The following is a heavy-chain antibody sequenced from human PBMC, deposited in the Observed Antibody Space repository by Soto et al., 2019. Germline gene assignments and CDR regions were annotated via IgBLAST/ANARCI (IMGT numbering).Heavy chain of an antibody. CDR1: GYTFTSYD. Sequence: QVQLVQSGAEVKKPGASVKVSCKASGYTFTSYDINWVRQATGQGLEWMGWMNPNSGKTGYAQKFQDRGTMTRNTSIITAYMALSSLSSEDTAVYYCARGTKYYAFWSGYYLVSGYYYYGMDVWGQGTTVTVSS. V-gene: IGHV1-8*01. D-gene: IGHD3-3*01. CDR3: ARGTKYYAFWSGYYLVSGYYYYGMDV. CDR2: MNPNSGKT. J-gene: IGHJ6*02.